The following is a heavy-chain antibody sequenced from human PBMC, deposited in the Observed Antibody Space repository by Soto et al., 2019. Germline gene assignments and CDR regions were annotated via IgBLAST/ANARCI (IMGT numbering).Heavy chain of an antibody. D-gene: IGHD3-22*01. J-gene: IGHJ3*02. CDR2: IYYSGST. CDR3: ARAPITMIVVPAFDI. CDR1: VGSIISISYY. V-gene: IGHV4-39*01. Sequence: SETLSLTCTVSVGSIISISYYWCCILQPPGKGLEWIGSIYYSGSTYYNPSLKSRVTISVDTSKNQFSLKLSSVTAADTAVYYCARAPITMIVVPAFDIWGQGTLVTV.